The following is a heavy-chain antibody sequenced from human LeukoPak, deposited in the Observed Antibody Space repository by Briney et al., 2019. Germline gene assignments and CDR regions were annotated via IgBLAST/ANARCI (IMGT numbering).Heavy chain of an antibody. CDR2: IMEVGSEK. Sequence: GGSLRLSCAASGFTLSSYWMTWVRQAPGKGLEWVANIMEVGSEKYYVDSVKGRFSISRDDAKNSLFLQMNSLRAEDTAVYYCARDRSPCSGGRCYSYNWFDPWGQGTLVTVSS. J-gene: IGHJ5*02. CDR1: GFTLSSYW. D-gene: IGHD2-15*01. V-gene: IGHV3-7*04. CDR3: ARDRSPCSGGRCYSYNWFDP.